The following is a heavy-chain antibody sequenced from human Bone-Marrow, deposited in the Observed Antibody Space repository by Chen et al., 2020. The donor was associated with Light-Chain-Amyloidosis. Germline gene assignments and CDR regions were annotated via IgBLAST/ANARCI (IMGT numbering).Heavy chain of an antibody. J-gene: IGHJ4*02. CDR3: ARTQDDYVWGSYRFDY. V-gene: IGHV4-59*01. CDR1: GGSISSYY. D-gene: IGHD3-16*02. CDR2: IYYSGST. Sequence: QVQLQESGPGLVKPSETLSLTCTVSGGSISSYYWSWIRQPPGKGLEWIGYIYYSGSTNYNPSLKSRVTISVDTSKNQFSLKRSSVTAADTAVYCWARTQDDYVWGSYRFDYWGQGTLVTVSS.